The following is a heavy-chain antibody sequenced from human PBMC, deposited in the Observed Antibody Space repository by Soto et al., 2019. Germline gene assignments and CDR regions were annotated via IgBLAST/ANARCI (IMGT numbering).Heavy chain of an antibody. D-gene: IGHD3-3*01. CDR3: ARAANVYDFGFDL. Sequence: QVQLVESGGGLVKPGESLRLSCVASGFSFGDFYMSWVRQAPGKGREWVSYISRSGDIIYYADSVRGRVSISRDNAKNSLYLQMNSLRAEDTAAYYCARAANVYDFGFDLWGQGTMVTVSS. V-gene: IGHV3-11*01. J-gene: IGHJ3*01. CDR1: GFSFGDFY. CDR2: ISRSGDII.